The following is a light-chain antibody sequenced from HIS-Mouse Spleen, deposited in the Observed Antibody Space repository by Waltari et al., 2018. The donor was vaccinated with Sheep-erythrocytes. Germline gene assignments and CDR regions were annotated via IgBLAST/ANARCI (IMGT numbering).Light chain of an antibody. V-gene: IGLV3-25*03. J-gene: IGLJ1*01. CDR3: QSADSSGTYV. CDR1: ALPKQY. Sequence: SYELTQPPSVSVSPGQTARITCSGDALPKQYVYWYQQTPGQAPVLVIYKDSERPSGIPDRFSGSSSGTTVTLTISGVQAEDEADYYCQSADSSGTYVFGTGTKVTVL. CDR2: KDS.